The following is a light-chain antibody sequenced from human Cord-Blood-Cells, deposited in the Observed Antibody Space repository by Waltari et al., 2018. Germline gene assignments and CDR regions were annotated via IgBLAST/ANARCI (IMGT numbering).Light chain of an antibody. CDR2: SNN. CDR1: SSNIGSNT. J-gene: IGLJ3*02. CDR3: AAWDDSLNGWV. V-gene: IGLV1-44*01. Sequence: QSVLTQPPSASGTPGQRVTIPCSGSSSNIGSNTVTWYQQLPGTAPKLPLYSNNQRPSGVPDRFSGSKSGTSASLAISGLQSEDGADYYCAAWDDSLNGWVFGGGTKLTVL.